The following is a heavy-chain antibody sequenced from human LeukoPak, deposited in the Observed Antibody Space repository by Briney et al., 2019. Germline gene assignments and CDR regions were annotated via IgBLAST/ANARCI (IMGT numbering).Heavy chain of an antibody. CDR1: GGSVNSDHYY. V-gene: IGHV4-30-4*08. CDR2: IYYSGST. CDR3: ARWHSACSSTACSPNWFDP. Sequence: ASETLSLTCTVSGGSVNSDHYYRSWVRQRPGKGLEWIAYIYYSGSTYYNPSLKSRLTISIDTSKNQFSLKLSSVTAADTAVYYCARWHSACSSTACSPNWFDPWGQGTLVTVSS. J-gene: IGHJ5*02. D-gene: IGHD2-2*01.